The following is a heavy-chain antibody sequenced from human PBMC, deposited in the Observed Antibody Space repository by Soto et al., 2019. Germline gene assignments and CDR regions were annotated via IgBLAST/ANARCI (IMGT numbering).Heavy chain of an antibody. Sequence: GGSLRLSCAASGFTFSSYWMSWVRQAPGKGLEWVANIKQDGSEKYYVDSVKGRFTISRDNAKNSLYLQMNSLRAEDTAVYYCARYIVVVVAAINWFDPWGQGTLVTVSS. D-gene: IGHD2-15*01. CDR2: IKQDGSEK. CDR1: GFTFSSYW. V-gene: IGHV3-7*01. J-gene: IGHJ5*02. CDR3: ARYIVVVVAAINWFDP.